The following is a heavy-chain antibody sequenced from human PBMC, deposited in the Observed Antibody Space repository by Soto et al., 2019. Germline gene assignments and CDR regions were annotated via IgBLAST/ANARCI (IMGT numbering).Heavy chain of an antibody. CDR1: GFTFSSYG. CDR3: AKSDAIFGVVIRDDAFDI. J-gene: IGHJ3*02. Sequence: GGSLRLSCAASGFTFSSYGMHWVRQAPGKGLEWVAVISYDGSNKYYADSVKGRFTISRDNSKNTLYLQMNSLRAEDTAVYYCAKSDAIFGVVIRDDAFDIWGQGTMVTVSS. D-gene: IGHD3-3*01. CDR2: ISYDGSNK. V-gene: IGHV3-30*18.